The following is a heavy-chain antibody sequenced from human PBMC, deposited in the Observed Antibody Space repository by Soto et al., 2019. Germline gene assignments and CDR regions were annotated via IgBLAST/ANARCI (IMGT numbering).Heavy chain of an antibody. CDR1: GLTLSGYY. V-gene: IGHV3-30*03. J-gene: IGHJ4*02. D-gene: IGHD4-17*01. Sequence: GGSLRLSCAASGLTLSGYYMHWVRQAPGKGLEWVAVISYDGSNKYYADSLKSRVTISVDTSKNQFSLRLSSVAAADTAVYYCATMTTAVYFDYWAQGTLVTVSS. CDR2: ISYDGSNK. CDR3: ATMTTAVYFDY.